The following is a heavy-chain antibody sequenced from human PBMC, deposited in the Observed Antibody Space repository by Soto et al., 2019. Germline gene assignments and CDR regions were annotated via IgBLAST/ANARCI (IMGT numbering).Heavy chain of an antibody. J-gene: IGHJ5*02. CDR3: ARAAIHGSSWYFWFDP. V-gene: IGHV1-69*01. Sequence: QVQLVQSGSEVKMPGSSVKVSCKTSGGTFSRHAINWVRQAPGQGLEWMGGFIPMLGTTNYAQKFTGRVTISADESTSTAYMELSSLRSEDAAVYYGARAAIHGSSWYFWFDPWGQGTLVTVSS. CDR2: FIPMLGTT. CDR1: GGTFSRHA. D-gene: IGHD6-13*01.